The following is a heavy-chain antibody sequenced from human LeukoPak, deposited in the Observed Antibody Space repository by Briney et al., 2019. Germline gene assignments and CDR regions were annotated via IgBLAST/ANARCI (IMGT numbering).Heavy chain of an antibody. CDR1: GFTFSSYS. CDR2: ISSSSSTI. Sequence: GGSLRLSCAASGFTFSSYSMSWVRQAPGKGLEWVSYISSSSSTIYYADSVKGRFTISRDNAKNSLYLQMNSLRDEDTAVYYCARDLAYSSGWPGYYFDYWAREPWSPSPQ. V-gene: IGHV3-48*02. CDR3: ARDLAYSSGWPGYYFDY. J-gene: IGHJ4*02. D-gene: IGHD6-19*01.